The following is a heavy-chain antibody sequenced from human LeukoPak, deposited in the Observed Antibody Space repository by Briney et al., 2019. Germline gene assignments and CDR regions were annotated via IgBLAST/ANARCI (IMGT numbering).Heavy chain of an antibody. J-gene: IGHJ6*03. CDR3: ARIVAGHIVVVTATNPMDV. CDR2: ISSSSCYI. D-gene: IGHD2-21*02. V-gene: IGHV3-21*01. CDR1: GFTFSSYS. Sequence: PGGSLRLPCAASGFTFSSYSMNWVRQAPGKGLEWVSSISSSSCYIYYADSVKGRFTISRDNAKNSLYLQVNSLRAEDTAVYYCARIVAGHIVVVTATNPMDVWGKGTTVTVSS.